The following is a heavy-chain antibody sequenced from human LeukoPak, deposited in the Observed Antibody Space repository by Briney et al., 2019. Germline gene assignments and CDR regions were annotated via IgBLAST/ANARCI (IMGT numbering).Heavy chain of an antibody. CDR3: ARRVRRKSSGFDY. V-gene: IGHV4-39*07. CDR2: IYYSGST. J-gene: IGHJ4*02. CDR1: GGPINSNIYY. Sequence: PSETLSLTCNVSGGPINSNIYYWAWVRQPPGKGLEWIGSIYYSGSTYYNPSLKGRVTISVDTSKNQFSLKPSSVTAADTAVYYCARRVRRKSSGFDYWGQGTLVTVSS. D-gene: IGHD6-19*01.